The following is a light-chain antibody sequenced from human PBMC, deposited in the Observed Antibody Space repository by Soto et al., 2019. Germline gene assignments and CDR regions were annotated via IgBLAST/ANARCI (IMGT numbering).Light chain of an antibody. CDR2: EVS. J-gene: IGLJ1*01. CDR1: SSDVGGYNY. V-gene: IGLV2-14*01. Sequence: QSALTQPASVSGSPGQSITISCTGTSSDVGGYNYVSWYQQHPGRAPKLMIYEVSNRPSGVSNRFSGSKSGNTASLTISGLQPEDEADYYCSSYTSSSAVIYVFGTGTKLTVL. CDR3: SSYTSSSAVIYV.